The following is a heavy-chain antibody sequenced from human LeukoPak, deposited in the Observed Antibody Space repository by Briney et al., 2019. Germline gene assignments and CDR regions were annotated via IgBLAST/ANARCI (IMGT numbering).Heavy chain of an antibody. CDR3: ARVAYSGYDRPSYFDY. Sequence: AQTLSLSCAVSGCSFSSGGYSWSWIRQPPGKGLEWIRYIYHSGSTYYNPSLKSRVTISVDRSKNQFSLKLSSVTAADTAVYYCARVAYSGYDRPSYFDYWGQGTLVTVSS. J-gene: IGHJ4*02. V-gene: IGHV4-30-2*01. CDR2: IYHSGST. CDR1: GCSFSSGGYS. D-gene: IGHD5-12*01.